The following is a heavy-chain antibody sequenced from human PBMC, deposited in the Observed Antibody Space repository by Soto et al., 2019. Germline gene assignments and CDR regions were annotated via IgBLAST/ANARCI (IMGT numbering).Heavy chain of an antibody. CDR2: IYYSGST. CDR1: GVSISRGGYY. Sequence: SETLSLTCTVSGVSISRGGYYWSWIRQHPGKGLEWIGYIYYSGSTYYNPSLKSRVTISVDTSKNQFSLKLSSVTAADTAVYYCARDGYDILTGPYYYYYYMDVWGKGTTVTVSS. V-gene: IGHV4-31*03. J-gene: IGHJ6*03. D-gene: IGHD3-9*01. CDR3: ARDGYDILTGPYYYYYYMDV.